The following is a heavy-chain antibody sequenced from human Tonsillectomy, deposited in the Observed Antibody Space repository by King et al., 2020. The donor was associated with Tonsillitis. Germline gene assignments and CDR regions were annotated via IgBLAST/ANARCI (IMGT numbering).Heavy chain of an antibody. CDR1: GFTFSNAW. CDR3: TTRECGCISCYEAYFDY. V-gene: IGHV3-15*01. Sequence: DVQLVESGGGLVKPGGSLRLSCAASGFTFSNAWMHWVRQAPGKGLEWVGRSKSKTDGETTDYAAPVKGRFTMSRDDSKNTVYLEMNSLKTEDTALYDCTTRECGCISCYEAYFDYWGQGTLVTVSS. CDR2: SKSKTDGETT. J-gene: IGHJ4*02. D-gene: IGHD3-3*02.